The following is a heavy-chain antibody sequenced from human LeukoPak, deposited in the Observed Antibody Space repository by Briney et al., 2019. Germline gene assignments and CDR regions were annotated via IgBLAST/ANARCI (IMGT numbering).Heavy chain of an antibody. CDR3: AKDLQEGSSGWHYRYFDY. Sequence: GGSLRLSCAASGFTLSSFGMVWVRQAPGKGLEWVSSISGSGGSTYYADSVKGRFTISRDNSKITLYLQMNSLRAEDTAVYYCAKDLQEGSSGWHYRYFDYWGQGTLVTVSS. J-gene: IGHJ4*02. V-gene: IGHV3-23*01. CDR2: ISGSGGST. CDR1: GFTLSSFG. D-gene: IGHD6-19*01.